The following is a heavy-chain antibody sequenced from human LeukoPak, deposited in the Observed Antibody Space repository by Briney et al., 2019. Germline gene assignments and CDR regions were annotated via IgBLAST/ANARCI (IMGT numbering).Heavy chain of an antibody. CDR2: IYYSGST. D-gene: IGHD3-16*01. CDR1: GGSISSGGYY. Sequence: SETLSLTCTVSGGSISSGGYYWSWIRQHPGKGLEWIGYIYYSGSTYCNPSLKSRVTISVDTSKNQFSLKLSSVTAADTAVYYCAREFDFNYDYVWGSPVGRYFDYWGQGTLVTVSS. J-gene: IGHJ4*02. CDR3: AREFDFNYDYVWGSPVGRYFDY. V-gene: IGHV4-31*03.